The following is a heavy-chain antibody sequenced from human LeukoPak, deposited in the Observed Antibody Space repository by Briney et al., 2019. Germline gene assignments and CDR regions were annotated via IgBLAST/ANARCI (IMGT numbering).Heavy chain of an antibody. CDR2: ISAYNGNT. Sequence: PLASAKVSCKASGYIFTNYGINWVRQAPGQGLEWMGWISAYNGNTKYTQKLQDRVTMTTDTSTSTAYMELKTLRSDDTAVYFCARAGYSRFVDDLDYWGQGTLVTVSS. CDR1: GYIFTNYG. CDR3: ARAGYSRFVDDLDY. V-gene: IGHV1-18*01. J-gene: IGHJ4*02. D-gene: IGHD1-26*01.